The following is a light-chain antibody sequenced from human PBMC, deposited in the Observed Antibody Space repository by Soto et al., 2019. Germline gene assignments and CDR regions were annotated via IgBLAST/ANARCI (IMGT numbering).Light chain of an antibody. V-gene: IGKV4-1*01. Sequence: DIVMTQSPDSLAVSLGERATINCKSSQTLLYSSNNKNYLVWYQHKPGQPPKLLISWASTRESGVPDRFSGSGSGTDLTLTISSLQAEDVAVYYCQQFYNTPYTFGQGTKLEIK. CDR1: QTLLYSSNNKNY. CDR2: WAS. CDR3: QQFYNTPYT. J-gene: IGKJ2*01.